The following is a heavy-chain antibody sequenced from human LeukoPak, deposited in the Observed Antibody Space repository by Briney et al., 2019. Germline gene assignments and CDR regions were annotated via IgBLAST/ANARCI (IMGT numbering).Heavy chain of an antibody. V-gene: IGHV1-18*01. D-gene: IGHD5-12*01. CDR3: ARSSGYDKGFDY. CDR1: GYTFTSYG. J-gene: IGHJ4*02. Sequence: ASVKVSCKASGYTFTSYGISWVRQAPGQGLEWMGWISAYNGNTNYAQKPQGRVTVTTDTSTNTAYMELRSLRSDDTAVYYCARSSGYDKGFDYWGQGTLVTVSS. CDR2: ISAYNGNT.